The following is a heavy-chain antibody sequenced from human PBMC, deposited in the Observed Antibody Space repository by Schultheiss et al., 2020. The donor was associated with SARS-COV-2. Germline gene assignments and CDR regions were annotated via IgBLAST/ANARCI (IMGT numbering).Heavy chain of an antibody. Sequence: LSLTCTVSGGSISSGGYSWSWIRQPPGKGLEWIGSIYYSGSTYYNPSLKSRVTISVDTSKNQFSLKLRSVTAADTAVYYCAKDRRWLQLGFDYWGQGTLVTVSS. J-gene: IGHJ4*02. V-gene: IGHV4-30-2*03. CDR2: IYYSGST. CDR3: AKDRRWLQLGFDY. CDR1: GGSISSGGYS. D-gene: IGHD5-24*01.